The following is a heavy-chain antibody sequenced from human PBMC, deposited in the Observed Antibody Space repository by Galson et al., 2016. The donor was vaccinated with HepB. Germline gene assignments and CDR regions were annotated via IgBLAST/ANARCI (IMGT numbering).Heavy chain of an antibody. CDR2: VSFGGKNS. CDR1: GFTFSSYA. D-gene: IGHD3-3*01. CDR3: AKGWSGPDS. V-gene: IGHV3-30-3*02. J-gene: IGHJ4*02. Sequence: SLRLSCAASGFTFSSYAMHWVRQAPGKGLEWVAVVSFGGKNSQYADSVKGRFTISRDNAKNTLFLQMDSLKIDDTAVYYCAKGWSGPDSWGQGTLVTVSS.